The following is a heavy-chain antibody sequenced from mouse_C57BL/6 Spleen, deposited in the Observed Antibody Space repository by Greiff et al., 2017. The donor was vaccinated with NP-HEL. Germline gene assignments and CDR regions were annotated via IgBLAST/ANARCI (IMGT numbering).Heavy chain of an antibody. J-gene: IGHJ4*01. Sequence: VQLQQSGTELVKPGASVKLSCKASGYTFTSYWMHWVKQRPGQGLEWIGNINPSNGGTNYNEKFKSKATLTVDKSSSTAYMQLSSLTSEDSAVYYCAREGPTMAPYYYAMDYWGQGTSVTVSS. CDR1: GYTFTSYW. CDR2: INPSNGGT. D-gene: IGHD2-10*01. V-gene: IGHV1-53*01. CDR3: AREGPTMAPYYYAMDY.